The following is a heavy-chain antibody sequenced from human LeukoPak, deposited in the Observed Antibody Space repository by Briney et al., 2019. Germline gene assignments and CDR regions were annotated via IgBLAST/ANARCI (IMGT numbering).Heavy chain of an antibody. V-gene: IGHV3-23*01. CDR1: GFTFSSYA. D-gene: IGHD2-15*01. CDR3: AKGGYCSGGSCYSYFDY. Sequence: GGSLRLSCAASGFTFSSYAMSWVRQAPGKGLEWVSAISGSGGSTYYADSVKGRFAISRDNSKNSLYLQMNSLRTEDTALYYCAKGGYCSGGSCYSYFDYWGQGTLVTVSS. J-gene: IGHJ4*02. CDR2: ISGSGGST.